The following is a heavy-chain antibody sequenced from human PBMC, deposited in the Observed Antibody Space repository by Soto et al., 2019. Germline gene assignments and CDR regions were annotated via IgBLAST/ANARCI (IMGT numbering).Heavy chain of an antibody. D-gene: IGHD6-13*01. V-gene: IGHV3-13*01. J-gene: IGHJ4*01. CDR3: AKSQEIGTHFFDA. Sequence: PGGSLRLSCEASGFTFSGFDMHWVRQPTGKGLEWVSSIGTAGDTYYAVSVKGRFTISRDNAKNSLSLQMKSLRAGDMAVYFCAKSQEIGTHFFDAWGHGTQVTDSS. CDR1: GFTFSGFD. CDR2: IGTAGDT.